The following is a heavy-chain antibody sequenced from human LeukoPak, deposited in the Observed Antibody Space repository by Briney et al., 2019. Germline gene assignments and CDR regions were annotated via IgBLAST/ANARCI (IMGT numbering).Heavy chain of an antibody. CDR3: ARQRGYSGYDWTYYFDY. Sequence: GGSLRLSCAASGFTFSSYSMNWVRQAPGKGLEWVSSISISNDYIYYADSMKGRFTISRDNAKNSLYLQMNSLRAEDTAVYYCARQRGYSGYDWTYYFDYWGQGTLVTVSS. CDR2: ISISNDYI. CDR1: GFTFSSYS. V-gene: IGHV3-21*01. J-gene: IGHJ4*02. D-gene: IGHD5-12*01.